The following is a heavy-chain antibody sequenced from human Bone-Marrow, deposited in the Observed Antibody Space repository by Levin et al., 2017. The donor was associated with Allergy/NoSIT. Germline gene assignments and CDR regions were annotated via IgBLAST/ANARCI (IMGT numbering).Heavy chain of an antibody. J-gene: IGHJ4*02. V-gene: IGHV1-69*06. CDR1: GGTFSSYG. Sequence: SVKVSCKASGGTFSSYGISWVRQAPGQGLEWMGGILPISGKTNYAQKFQGRVTITADKSTRTAYMELSSLISDDTAVYYCAREALWFGESSYFDYWGQGTLVTVSS. CDR3: AREALWFGESSYFDY. CDR2: ILPISGKT. D-gene: IGHD3-10*01.